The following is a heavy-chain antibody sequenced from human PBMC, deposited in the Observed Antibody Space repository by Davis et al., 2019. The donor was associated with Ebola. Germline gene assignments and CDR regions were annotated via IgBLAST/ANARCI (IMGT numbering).Heavy chain of an antibody. CDR2: VRSRDTYT. CDR1: GFRFSDHY. V-gene: IGHV3-11*03. Sequence: GGSLRLSCAASGFRFSDHYMSWVRQAPGKGLEWLSYVRSRDTYTNYADSVKGRFTISRDDAKNSLYLQMDSLRADDTAVYYCARRSDLYWYFNLWGRGTLVTVSS. CDR3: ARRSDLYWYFNL. J-gene: IGHJ2*01.